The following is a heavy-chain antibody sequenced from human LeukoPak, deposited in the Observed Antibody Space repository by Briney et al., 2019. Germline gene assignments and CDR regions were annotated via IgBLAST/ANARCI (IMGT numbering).Heavy chain of an antibody. CDR2: FDPEDGET. D-gene: IGHD6-19*01. V-gene: IGHV1-24*01. Sequence: ASVKVSCKVSGYTLTEMSIHWVRQPPGGALEWMGGFDPEDGETVYAPKFQGRVTMTEDTSADTAYMELSSLRSEDTAVYYCTRHGVAGIDYWGQGTLVSVSS. CDR1: GYTLTEMS. J-gene: IGHJ4*02. CDR3: TRHGVAGIDY.